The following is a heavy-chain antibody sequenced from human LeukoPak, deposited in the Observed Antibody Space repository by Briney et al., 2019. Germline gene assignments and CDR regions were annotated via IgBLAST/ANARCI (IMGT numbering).Heavy chain of an antibody. Sequence: SETLSLTCTVSGDSISSYSWSWIRPPPGKGLEWIGYFYYSGSTNYNPSLKSRVTISSDTSKNQFSLKVRSVTAADTAVYYCARDPPQPGITAAGYFDLWGRGTLVTVSS. CDR1: GDSISSYS. D-gene: IGHD6-13*01. V-gene: IGHV4-59*01. CDR3: ARDPPQPGITAAGYFDL. J-gene: IGHJ2*01. CDR2: FYYSGST.